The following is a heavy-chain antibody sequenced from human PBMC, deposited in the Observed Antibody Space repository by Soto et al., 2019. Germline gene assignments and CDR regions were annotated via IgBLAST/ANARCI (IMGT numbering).Heavy chain of an antibody. CDR3: ARDTGQWLVPIP. D-gene: IGHD6-19*01. V-gene: IGHV1-8*01. CDR2: MKPNSGNT. CDR1: GYTFTSYD. Sequence: ASVKVSCKASGYTFTSYDINWVRQATGQGLEWMGWMKPNSGNTSYAQKFQGRVTMTKDTSISTAYMELRSLRFDYTAVYYCARDTGQWLVPIPWGQGTLVTVSS. J-gene: IGHJ5*02.